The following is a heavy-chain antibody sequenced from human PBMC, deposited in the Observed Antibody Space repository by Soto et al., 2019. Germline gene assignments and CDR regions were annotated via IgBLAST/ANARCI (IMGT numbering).Heavy chain of an antibody. J-gene: IGHJ4*02. V-gene: IGHV4-34*01. CDR2: INHSGNT. D-gene: IGHD3-10*01. CDR3: ARVEDYFGSGSYSPNFDD. Sequence: QVQLQQWGAGLLKPSETLSLTCAVYGGSFSGYYWSWIRQPPGKGLEWIGEINHSGNTNYNPSLKSRVTISVDTSKNQFSLKVSSVTAADTAVYYCARVEDYFGSGSYSPNFDDWGQGTRVTVSS. CDR1: GGSFSGYY.